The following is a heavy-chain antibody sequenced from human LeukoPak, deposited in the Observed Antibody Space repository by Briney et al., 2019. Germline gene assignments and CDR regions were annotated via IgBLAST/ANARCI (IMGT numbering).Heavy chain of an antibody. CDR2: VSGSAGTT. D-gene: IGHD1/OR15-1a*01. J-gene: IGHJ4*02. CDR1: GFTLSSSA. V-gene: IGHV3-23*01. Sequence: GGSLRLSCAASGFTLSSSAMSWVRQARGKGLEWVSAVSGSAGTTYYADSVKGRFTISRDNSKNTLYLQMNSLRAEDTALYYCARTPLVRYFDSWGQGTLVTVSS. CDR3: ARTPLVRYFDS.